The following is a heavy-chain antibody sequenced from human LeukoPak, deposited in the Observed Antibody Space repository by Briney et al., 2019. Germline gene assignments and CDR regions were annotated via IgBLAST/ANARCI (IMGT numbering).Heavy chain of an antibody. CDR2: ISYDGSNK. V-gene: IGHV3-30-3*02. J-gene: IGHJ4*02. CDR1: GFTFSGYP. Sequence: GGSLRLSCAASGFTFSGYPIHWVRQAPGKGLEWVAVISYDGSNKYYADSVKGRFTISRDNSKNTLYLQMNSLRAEDTAVYYCAKTVGGRSSWYDSRYFDYWGQGTLVTVSS. CDR3: AKTVGGRSSWYDSRYFDY. D-gene: IGHD6-13*01.